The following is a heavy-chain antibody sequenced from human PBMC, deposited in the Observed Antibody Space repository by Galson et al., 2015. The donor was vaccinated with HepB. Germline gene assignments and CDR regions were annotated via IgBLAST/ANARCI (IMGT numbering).Heavy chain of an antibody. V-gene: IGHV4-59*08. CDR3: AIRTSVGLSAKYLYFDL. Sequence: TLSLTCTVSGGSINNYYWSWIRQPPGKGLEWLAFMYYSGSANYNPYVKSRVTLSLDTSKNQVFLELVSVTAADTAVFYCAIRTSVGLSAKYLYFDLWGRGTLVTVSS. D-gene: IGHD1-26*01. CDR1: GGSINNYY. J-gene: IGHJ2*01. CDR2: MYYSGSA.